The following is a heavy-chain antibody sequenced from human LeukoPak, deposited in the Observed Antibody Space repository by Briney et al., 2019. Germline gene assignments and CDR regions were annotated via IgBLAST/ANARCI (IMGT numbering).Heavy chain of an antibody. Sequence: PGRSLRLSCAASGFTFSSYGMHWVRQVPGKGVEWVAVISYDGSNKYYADSVKGRFTISRDNSKNTLYLQMNSLRAEDTAVYYCAKDLGSYSLVFDYWGQGTLVTVSS. D-gene: IGHD2-21*01. CDR1: GFTFSSYG. V-gene: IGHV3-30*18. CDR3: AKDLGSYSLVFDY. J-gene: IGHJ4*02. CDR2: ISYDGSNK.